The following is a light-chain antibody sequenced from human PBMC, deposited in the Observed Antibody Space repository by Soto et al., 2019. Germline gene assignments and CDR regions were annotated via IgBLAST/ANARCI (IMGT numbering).Light chain of an antibody. CDR1: QAINHY. CDR3: QQYGSSRT. J-gene: IGKJ1*01. V-gene: IGKV1-27*01. Sequence: DIQMTQSPSSLSAFVGDRVTITCRASQAINHYLAWYQQKPGKVPELLIYAASTLQSGVPSRFSGSGSGTDFTLTVSRLEPEDFAVYYCQQYGSSRTFGQGTKVDIK. CDR2: AAS.